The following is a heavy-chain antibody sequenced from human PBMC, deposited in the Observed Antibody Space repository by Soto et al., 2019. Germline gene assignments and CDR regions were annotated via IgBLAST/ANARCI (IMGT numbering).Heavy chain of an antibody. J-gene: IGHJ6*02. CDR1: GFTFSGAA. CDR3: TRRKNDDIRFYYYYGLDA. D-gene: IGHD3-9*01. V-gene: IGHV3-73*01. CDR2: IRSRTNSFAT. Sequence: GGSLRLCCAGSGFTFSGAAMHWVRQAPGKGLEWVGRIRSRTNSFATAYAASLKGRFTISRDDSKNTTYLQMNSLKAEDTAVYYCTRRKNDDIRFYYYYGLDAWGQGTTVTVSS.